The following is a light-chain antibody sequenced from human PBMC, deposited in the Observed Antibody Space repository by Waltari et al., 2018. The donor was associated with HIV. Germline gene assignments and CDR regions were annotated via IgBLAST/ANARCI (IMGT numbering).Light chain of an antibody. Sequence: DIVLTQSPGTLSLSPGEIATLSCRASQSVSSNYLAWYQQKPGQALRLLIYGASSRASGIPDRFGGSGSGTDFTLTISRLEPEDFAVYYCQQYGSSPSWTFGQGTKVEIK. J-gene: IGKJ1*01. CDR1: QSVSSNY. V-gene: IGKV3-20*01. CDR2: GAS. CDR3: QQYGSSPSWT.